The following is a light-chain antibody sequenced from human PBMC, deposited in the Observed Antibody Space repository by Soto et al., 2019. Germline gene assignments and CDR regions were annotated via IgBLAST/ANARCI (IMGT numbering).Light chain of an antibody. CDR3: CSYAGSSTFYV. CDR2: EGS. J-gene: IGLJ1*01. Sequence: SAPTQPAPLSGSPGQSITISFPGNRRDFGSYNLVSWYQQHPGKAPKLMIYEGSKRPSGVSNRFSGSKSGNTASLTISGLQAEDEADYYCCSYAGSSTFYVFGTGTRSPS. V-gene: IGLV2-23*01. CDR1: RRDFGSYNL.